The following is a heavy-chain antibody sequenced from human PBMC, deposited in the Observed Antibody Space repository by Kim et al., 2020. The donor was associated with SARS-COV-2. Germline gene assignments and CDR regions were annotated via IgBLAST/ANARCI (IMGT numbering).Heavy chain of an antibody. CDR2: ISGSGGST. V-gene: IGHV3-23*01. CDR3: AKADSFLIAARGYFDY. CDR1: GFTFSSYA. D-gene: IGHD6-6*01. J-gene: IGHJ4*02. Sequence: GGSLRLSCAASGFTFSSYAMSWVRQAPGKGLEWVSAISGSGGSTYYADSVKGRFTISRDNSKNTLYLQMNSLRAEDTAVYYCAKADSFLIAARGYFDYWGQGTLVTVSS.